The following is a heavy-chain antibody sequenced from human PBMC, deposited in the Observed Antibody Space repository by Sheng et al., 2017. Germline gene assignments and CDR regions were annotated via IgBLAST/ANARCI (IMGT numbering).Heavy chain of an antibody. CDR3: ARDAITMVRGLLNPLGYYHGMDV. D-gene: IGHD3-10*01. J-gene: IGHJ6*02. V-gene: IGHV4-39*07. CDR1: GGSISTNNYY. CDR2: IFYSGSS. Sequence: QLQLQESGPGLVKPSETLSLTCTVSGGSISTNNYYWAWIRQPPGKGLEWIGSIFYSGSSYYNPSLKSRITISVDTSKNHFSLKVKSVTAADTAVYYCARDAITMVRGLLNPLGYYHGMDVWGQG.